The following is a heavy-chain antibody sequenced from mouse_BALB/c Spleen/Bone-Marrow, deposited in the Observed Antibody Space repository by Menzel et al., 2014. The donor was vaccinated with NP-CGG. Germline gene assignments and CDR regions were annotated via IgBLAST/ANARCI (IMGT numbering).Heavy chain of an antibody. V-gene: IGHV14-3*02. CDR3: ARDYGRTAWFAY. CDR1: GFNIKDTY. CDR2: IDPANGNT. Sequence: VQLQQPGAELVKPGASVKLSCTASGFNIKDTYMHWVKQRPEQGLEWIGRIDPANGNTKYDPKFQGKATITADTSSNTAYLQLSSLTSEDTAVYYCARDYGRTAWFAYWGQGTLVTVSA. J-gene: IGHJ3*01. D-gene: IGHD1-1*01.